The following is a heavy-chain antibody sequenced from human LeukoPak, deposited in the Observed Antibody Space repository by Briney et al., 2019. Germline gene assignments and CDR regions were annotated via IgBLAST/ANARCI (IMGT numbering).Heavy chain of an antibody. CDR3: ARENWRSKSIDFDS. V-gene: IGHV4-30-2*01. Sequence: SQTLSLTCTVSGGSISSGGYYWSWIRQPPGKRLEWIGYIYHSGSTYYNPSLKSRVTISVDRSKNQFSLRLSSVTAADTAAYFCARENWRSKSIDFDSWGQGTLVTVSS. CDR1: GGSISSGGYY. CDR2: IYHSGST. J-gene: IGHJ4*02. D-gene: IGHD6-6*01.